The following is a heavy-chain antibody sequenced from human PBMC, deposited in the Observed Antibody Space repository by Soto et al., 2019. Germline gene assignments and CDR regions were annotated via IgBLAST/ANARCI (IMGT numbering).Heavy chain of an antibody. CDR1: GFSLSNPGVG. V-gene: IGHV2-5*01. D-gene: IGHD2-2*01. J-gene: IGHJ4*02. Sequence: QITLKESGPPLVKPTQTLTLTCTFSGFSLSNPGVGMGWVRQPPGKALQWLAVIYWNDDRRYSPSLKTRLTITTDTSNNHVVLTMTDMDPVDTATYYCAHGGPAASLDFWGQGTLVTVSS. CDR3: AHGGPAASLDF. CDR2: IYWNDDR.